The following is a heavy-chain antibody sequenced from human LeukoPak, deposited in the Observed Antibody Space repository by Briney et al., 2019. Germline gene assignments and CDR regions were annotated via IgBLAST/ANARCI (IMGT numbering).Heavy chain of an antibody. CDR2: ISSNWGST. J-gene: IGHJ6*04. D-gene: IGHD1-26*01. CDR1: GFTFSSYA. V-gene: IGHV3-64*01. CDR3: ARVEGSYGEVDV. Sequence: PGGSLRLSCAASGFTFSSYAMHWVRQAPGKGLEYVSAISSNWGSTYYAKSVKGRFTISRDNSKNTLYLQMGSLRAEDMGVYYCARVEGSYGEVDVWGKGTTVTVSS.